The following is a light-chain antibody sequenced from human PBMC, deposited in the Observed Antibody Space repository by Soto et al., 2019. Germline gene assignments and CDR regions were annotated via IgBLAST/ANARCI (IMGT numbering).Light chain of an antibody. J-gene: IGKJ5*01. V-gene: IGKV2D-29*01. CDR3: MQSTQLPPT. CDR2: EVS. Sequence: VLTQTPRSLAVAPGQPASISCKCSHTLLHMTGETFLFWSLQKPGQPPPILIYEVSTRVSGGPERFSGSGSGTDVTLEISRGETDDVGIYYCMQSTQLPPTFGQGARLEI. CDR1: HTLLHMTGETF.